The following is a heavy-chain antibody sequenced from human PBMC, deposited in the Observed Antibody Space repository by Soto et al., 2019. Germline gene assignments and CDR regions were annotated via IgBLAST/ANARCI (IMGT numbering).Heavy chain of an antibody. Sequence: QVQLVQSGAEVKKPGSSVKVSCKASGGTFSSYAISWVRQAPGQGLEWMGGIIPIFGTANYAQKFQGRVTITEGESTSTAYMELSRLRSEDTAVYSCARGVTYYDYVWVSYHLYDAFDIWGQGTMVTVSS. CDR3: ARGVTYYDYVWVSYHLYDAFDI. CDR2: IIPIFGTA. J-gene: IGHJ3*02. CDR1: GGTFSSYA. V-gene: IGHV1-69*01. D-gene: IGHD3-16*02.